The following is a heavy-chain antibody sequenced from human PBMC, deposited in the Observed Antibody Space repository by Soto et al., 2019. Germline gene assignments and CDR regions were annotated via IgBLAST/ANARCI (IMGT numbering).Heavy chain of an antibody. CDR1: GFTFHDYA. CDR2: TTWNGGSM. Sequence: EVQLVESGGGLVQPGRSLRLSCAASGFTFHDYAIHWVRPAPGKGLELVSGTTWNGGSMGYADAVQGRFSISRDNTRNSLYLQMNSLSDEDRALYCCATSPRIVAAGVNYHSSYVDVWCKGTAVSVS. V-gene: IGHV3-9*01. CDR3: ATSPRIVAAGVNYHSSYVDV. D-gene: IGHD6-13*01. J-gene: IGHJ6*03.